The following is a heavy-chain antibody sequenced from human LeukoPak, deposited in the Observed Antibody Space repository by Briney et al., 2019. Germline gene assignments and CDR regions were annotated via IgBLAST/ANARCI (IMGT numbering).Heavy chain of an antibody. J-gene: IGHJ4*02. CDR1: GYSFTSYW. D-gene: IGHD3-22*01. V-gene: IGHV5-51*03. CDR3: ARREVDDSSGYYYGFFDY. CDR2: IYPGDSDT. Sequence: GESLKISCKGSGYSFTSYWIGWVRQMPGKGLEWMGIIYPGDSDTRYSPSFQGQVTISADKSISTAYLQWSSLKASDTAMYYCARREVDDSSGYYYGFFDYWGQGALVPVSS.